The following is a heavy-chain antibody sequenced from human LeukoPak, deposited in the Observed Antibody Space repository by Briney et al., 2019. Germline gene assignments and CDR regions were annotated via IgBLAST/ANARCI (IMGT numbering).Heavy chain of an antibody. CDR1: GYSFSIYW. J-gene: IGHJ3*02. Sequence: GESLKISCKGSGYSFSIYWIGWVRQMPGKGLEWTGMIYLGDSESRYSPSFQGQVTISADKSISTAYLQWSSLKASDTAMYYCARRSSGSYSDAFDIWGQGTMVTVSS. D-gene: IGHD3-22*01. CDR2: IYLGDSES. V-gene: IGHV5-51*01. CDR3: ARRSSGSYSDAFDI.